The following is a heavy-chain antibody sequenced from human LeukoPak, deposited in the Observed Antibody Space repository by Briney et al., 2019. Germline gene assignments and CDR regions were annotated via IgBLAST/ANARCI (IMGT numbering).Heavy chain of an antibody. J-gene: IGHJ4*02. CDR3: ARVGVYFDY. CDR2: INGGSGNT. Sequence: ASVKVSCKASGGTFSSYAISWVRQAPGQRLEWMGWINGGSGNTKYSQKFQGRVTFTRDTSATTAYMELSSLISEDTAVYYCARVGVYFDYWGQGALVTVSS. D-gene: IGHD3-10*01. CDR1: GGTFSSYA. V-gene: IGHV1-3*01.